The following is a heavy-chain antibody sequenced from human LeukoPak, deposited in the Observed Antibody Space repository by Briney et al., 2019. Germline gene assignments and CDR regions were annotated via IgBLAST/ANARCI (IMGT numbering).Heavy chain of an antibody. V-gene: IGHV3-30*18. CDR2: ISYDGSHE. D-gene: IGHD1-26*01. Sequence: GSLRLSCAASGFTFSSYWMSWVRQAPGKGLEWVALISYDGSHEYYPASVKGRFTISRDNSKNTLSLQLNSLRPEDTAVYYCAKSQLIGSYHPPGYWGQGTLVTVSS. CDR1: GFTFSSYW. CDR3: AKSQLIGSYHPPGY. J-gene: IGHJ4*02.